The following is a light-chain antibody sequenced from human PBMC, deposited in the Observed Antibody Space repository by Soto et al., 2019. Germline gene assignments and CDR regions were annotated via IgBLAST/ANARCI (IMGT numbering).Light chain of an antibody. CDR1: SSDVGGYNY. CDR2: EVS. CDR3: SSYTSSSTLWV. V-gene: IGLV2-14*01. Sequence: QSVLTQPASVSGSPGQSITISCTGTSSDVGGYNYVSWYQQHPGKAPKLMIYEVSNRPSGVSNRFSGSKSGNTASLTISGLQAEDEADYYCSSYTSSSTLWVFGGGTKVTV. J-gene: IGLJ3*02.